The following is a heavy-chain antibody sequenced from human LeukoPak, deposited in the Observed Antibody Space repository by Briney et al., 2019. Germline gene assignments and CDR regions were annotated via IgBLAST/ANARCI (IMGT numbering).Heavy chain of an antibody. V-gene: IGHV3-23*01. CDR1: GFTFSSYA. J-gene: IGHJ4*02. CDR2: ISVSGNT. D-gene: IGHD2-15*01. CDR3: AKAPVTTCSGAYYYPFDY. Sequence: SGGSLRLSCAASGFTFSSYAMSWVRQAPGKGLEWVSAISVSGNTYHADSVKGRFTISRDSSKNTLYLQMNRLRAEDAAVYYCAKAPVTTCSGAYYYPFDYWGQGTLVTVSS.